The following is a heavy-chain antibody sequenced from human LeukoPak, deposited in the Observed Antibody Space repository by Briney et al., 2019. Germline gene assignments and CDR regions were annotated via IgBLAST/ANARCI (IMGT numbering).Heavy chain of an antibody. D-gene: IGHD4-17*01. CDR2: INPSGGST. CDR3: ARALTTVTTRGYFDY. CDR1: GYTFTSYY. J-gene: IGHJ4*02. Sequence: ASVKVSCKASGYTFTSYYMHWVRQAPGQGLEWMGIINPSGGSTSYAQKFQGRVTMTRDTSTSTVYMELSSLRSEDTAVYYCARALTTVTTRGYFDYWGQGTLVTASS. V-gene: IGHV1-46*01.